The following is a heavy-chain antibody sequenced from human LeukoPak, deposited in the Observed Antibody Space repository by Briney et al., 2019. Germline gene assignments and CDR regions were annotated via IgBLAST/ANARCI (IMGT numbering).Heavy chain of an antibody. CDR3: ARQGDYVWGSYHWFDP. V-gene: IGHV4-30-2*01. J-gene: IGHJ5*02. Sequence: SETLSLTCAVSGGSISSGGYSWSWIRQPPGKGLEWIGYIYHSGSAYYNPSLKSRVTISVDRSKNQFSLKLSSVTAADTAVYYCARQGDYVWGSYHWFDPWGQGTLVTVSS. CDR2: IYHSGSA. CDR1: GGSISSGGYS. D-gene: IGHD3-16*02.